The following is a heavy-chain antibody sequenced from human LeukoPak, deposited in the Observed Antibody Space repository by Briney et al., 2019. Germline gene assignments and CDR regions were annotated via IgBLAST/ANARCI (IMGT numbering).Heavy chain of an antibody. CDR3: ARDVHGGAFDY. Sequence: GGSLRLSCAASGFTFSSYWMNWVRQAPGKGLEWVANINQDGSRGYYVDSVKGRFTFSRDNAMNSLFLQMNSLRAEDTAVYYCARDVHGGAFDYWGQGTLVTVSS. J-gene: IGHJ4*02. V-gene: IGHV3-7*01. CDR2: INQDGSRG. D-gene: IGHD4-23*01. CDR1: GFTFSSYW.